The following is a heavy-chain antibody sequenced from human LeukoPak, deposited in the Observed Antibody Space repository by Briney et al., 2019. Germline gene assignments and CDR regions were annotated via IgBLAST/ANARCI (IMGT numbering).Heavy chain of an antibody. CDR2: IYYSGST. Sequence: SETLSLTCTVSGGSISSGDYYWSWIRQPPGKGLEWIGYIYYSGSTYYNPSLKSRVTISVDTSKNQFSLKLSSVTAADTAVYYCARGYYYYYGMDVWGQGTTVTVSS. V-gene: IGHV4-30-4*01. CDR3: ARGYYYYYGMDV. CDR1: GGSISSGDYY. J-gene: IGHJ6*02.